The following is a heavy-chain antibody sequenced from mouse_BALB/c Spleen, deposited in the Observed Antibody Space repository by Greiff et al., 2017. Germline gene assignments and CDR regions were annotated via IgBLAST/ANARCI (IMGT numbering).Heavy chain of an antibody. CDR3: ARSFITTATGEFFDY. Sequence: VQLQQSGAELARSGASVKMSCKASGYTFTSYTMHWVKQRPGQGLEWIGYINPSSGYTNYSQKFKDKATLTADKSSSTAYMQLSSLTSEDSAVYYCARSFITTATGEFFDYWGQGTTLTVSS. CDR1: GYTFTSYT. J-gene: IGHJ2*01. V-gene: IGHV1-4*01. CDR2: INPSSGYT. D-gene: IGHD1-2*01.